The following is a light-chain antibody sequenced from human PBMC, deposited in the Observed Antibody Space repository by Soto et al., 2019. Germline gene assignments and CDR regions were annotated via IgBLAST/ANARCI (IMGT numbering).Light chain of an antibody. V-gene: IGLV2-14*01. CDR1: SSDVGDYNY. CDR3: SSYTSSSTVI. CDR2: EVS. J-gene: IGLJ2*01. Sequence: QSALTQPASVSGSPGQSSTISYTGTSSDVGDYNYVSWYQHHPGKAPKLMIYEVSNRPSGVSNRFSGSKSGNTASLTISGLQAEDEADYYCSSYTSSSTVIFGGGTKLTVL.